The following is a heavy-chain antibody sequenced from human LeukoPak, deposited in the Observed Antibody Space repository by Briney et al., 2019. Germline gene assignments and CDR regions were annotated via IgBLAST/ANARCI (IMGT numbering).Heavy chain of an antibody. V-gene: IGHV4-39*01. CDR1: GGLISSSSYY. J-gene: IGHJ4*02. CDR2: IYYSGST. D-gene: IGHD4-23*01. Sequence: SETLSLTCTVSGGLISSSSYYWGWIRQPPGKGLEWIGSIYYSGSTYYNPSLKSRVTISVDTSKNQFSLKLSSVTAADTAVYYCARHTLTTVITPAHFDYWGQGILVTVSS. CDR3: ARHTLTTVITPAHFDY.